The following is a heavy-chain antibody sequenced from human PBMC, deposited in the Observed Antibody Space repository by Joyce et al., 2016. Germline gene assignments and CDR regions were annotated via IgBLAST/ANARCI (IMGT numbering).Heavy chain of an antibody. CDR3: ASSWGESFLDDYYYGMDV. Sequence: EAQLVETGGGLIQPGGSLRLSCAASGLSVRSNYMSWGRQAPGRGLEVVSVIYGGDNTYCADSVKGRFTNSRDNSKNMVYLQMNSLGAEDTAVYYCASSWGESFLDDYYYGMDVWGQGTTVTVSS. CDR1: GLSVRSNY. D-gene: IGHD1-26*01. CDR2: IYGGDNT. V-gene: IGHV3-53*02. J-gene: IGHJ6*02.